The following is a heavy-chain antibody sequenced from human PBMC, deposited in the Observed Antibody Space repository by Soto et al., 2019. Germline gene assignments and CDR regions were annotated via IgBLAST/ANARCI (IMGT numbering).Heavy chain of an antibody. D-gene: IGHD2-2*03. CDR2: IYYSGST. V-gene: IGHV4-59*01. CDR3: AREGNLGRWIQPLDS. Sequence: PSETLSLTCTVSGGSISSYYWSWIRQPPGKGLEWIGYIYYSGSTNYNPSLKSRVTISVDTSKNQFSLKLISVTTADTAVYFCAREGNLGRWIQPLDSWGQGTLVT. CDR1: GGSISSYY. J-gene: IGHJ4*02.